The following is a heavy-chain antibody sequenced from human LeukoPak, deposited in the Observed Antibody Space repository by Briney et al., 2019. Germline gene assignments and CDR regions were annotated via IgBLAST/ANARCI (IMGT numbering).Heavy chain of an antibody. CDR3: AKAPRWNDFIRDYYFDY. D-gene: IGHD1-1*01. CDR2: ISYDGSNK. Sequence: GGSLRLSCAASGFTFSSYGMHWVRQAPGKGLEWVAVISYDGSNKYYADSVKGQFTISRDNSKNTLYLQMNSLRAEDTAVYYCAKAPRWNDFIRDYYFDYWGQGTLVTVSS. J-gene: IGHJ4*02. V-gene: IGHV3-30*18. CDR1: GFTFSSYG.